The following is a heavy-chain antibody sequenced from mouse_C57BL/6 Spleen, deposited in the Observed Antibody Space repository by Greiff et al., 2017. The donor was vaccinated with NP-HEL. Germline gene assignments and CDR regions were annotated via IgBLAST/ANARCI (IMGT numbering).Heavy chain of an antibody. Sequence: QVQLQQSGPELVKPGASVKISCKASGYAFSSSWMNWVKQRPGKGLEWIGRIYPGDGDTNYNGKFKGKATLTADKSSSTAYMQLSSLTSEDSAVYFCARSPYRESWFAYWGQGTLVTVSA. CDR2: IYPGDGDT. V-gene: IGHV1-82*01. CDR1: GYAFSSSW. CDR3: ARSPYRESWFAY. J-gene: IGHJ3*01.